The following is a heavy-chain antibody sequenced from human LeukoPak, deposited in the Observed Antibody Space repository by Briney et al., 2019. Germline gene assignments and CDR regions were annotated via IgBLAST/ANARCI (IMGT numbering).Heavy chain of an antibody. Sequence: PGESLRLSCIASGFTFSGYSMNWVRQAPGKGLEWVSAISGSSRHIHYLDSVKGRFTISRDNAKNSLYLQMSSVRAEDTAVYYCARFDYGDQYWNFDLWGRGTLVTVSS. D-gene: IGHD4-17*01. CDR1: GFTFSGYS. J-gene: IGHJ2*01. V-gene: IGHV3-21*01. CDR3: ARFDYGDQYWNFDL. CDR2: ISGSSRHI.